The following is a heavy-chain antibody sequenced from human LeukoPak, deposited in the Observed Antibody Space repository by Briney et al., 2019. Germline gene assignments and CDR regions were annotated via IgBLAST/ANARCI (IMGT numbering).Heavy chain of an antibody. CDR3: VKDVGGSYAFDY. D-gene: IGHD1-26*01. Sequence: QPGRSLRLSCAASGFIFSNYGMHWVRQAPGKGLEWVALIWYDGSNKYYADSVKGRFTISRDNSKNTLYLQMNSLRAEDTALYYCVKDVGGSYAFDYWGQGILVTVAS. J-gene: IGHJ4*02. V-gene: IGHV3-33*06. CDR1: GFIFSNYG. CDR2: IWYDGSNK.